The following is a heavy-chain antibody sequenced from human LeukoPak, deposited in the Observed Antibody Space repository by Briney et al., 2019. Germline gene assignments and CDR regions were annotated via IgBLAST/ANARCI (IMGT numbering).Heavy chain of an antibody. D-gene: IGHD3-10*01. CDR1: RFTFSNYA. V-gene: IGHV3-23*01. J-gene: IGHJ4*02. Sequence: GGSLRLSCAASRFTFSNYAMSWVRQAPGKGLEWVSAISGSGGSTYYADSVKGRFTISRDNSKNTLYLQMNSLRAEDTAVYYCAKDVRFGELLAAYDYWGQGTLVTVSS. CDR2: ISGSGGST. CDR3: AKDVRFGELLAAYDY.